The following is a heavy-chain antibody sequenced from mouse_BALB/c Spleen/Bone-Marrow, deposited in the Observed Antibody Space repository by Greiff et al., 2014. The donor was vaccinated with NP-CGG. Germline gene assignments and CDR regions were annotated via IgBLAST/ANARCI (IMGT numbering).Heavy chain of an antibody. CDR2: IDPANGNT. CDR1: GFNIKDTY. Sequence: VHVKQSGAELVKPGASVKLSCTASGFNIKDTYMHWVKQRPEQGLEWIGRIDPANGNTRYDPKFQGKATITADTSSNTAYLQLSSLTSEDTAVYYCARFGVDYWGQGTTLTVSS. D-gene: IGHD3-1*01. V-gene: IGHV14-3*02. J-gene: IGHJ2*01. CDR3: ARFGVDY.